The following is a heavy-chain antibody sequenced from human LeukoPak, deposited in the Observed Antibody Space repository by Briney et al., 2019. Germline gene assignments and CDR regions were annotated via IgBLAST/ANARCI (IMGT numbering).Heavy chain of an antibody. D-gene: IGHD6-13*01. CDR2: IYYSGST. CDR1: GGSISSSSYY. CDR3: ARRVHSSSWSSYFDY. V-gene: IGHV4-39*07. J-gene: IGHJ4*02. Sequence: SETLSLTCTVSGGSISSSSYYWGWIRQPPGKGLEWIGSIYYSGSTYYNPSLKSRVTISVDTSKNQFSLKLSSVTATDTAVYYCARRVHSSSWSSYFDYWGQETLVTVSS.